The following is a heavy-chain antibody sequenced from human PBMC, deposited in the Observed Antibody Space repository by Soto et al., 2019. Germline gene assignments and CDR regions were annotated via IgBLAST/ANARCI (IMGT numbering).Heavy chain of an antibody. Sequence: GGSLRLSCAASGFTFSSYSMNWVRQAPGKGLEWVSSISSSSSYIYYADSVKGRFTISRDNAKNSLYLQMNSLRAEDTAVYYCARDETGVGATTSWFDPWGQGTLVTVSS. D-gene: IGHD1-26*01. J-gene: IGHJ5*02. CDR1: GFTFSSYS. V-gene: IGHV3-21*01. CDR3: ARDETGVGATTSWFDP. CDR2: ISSSSSYI.